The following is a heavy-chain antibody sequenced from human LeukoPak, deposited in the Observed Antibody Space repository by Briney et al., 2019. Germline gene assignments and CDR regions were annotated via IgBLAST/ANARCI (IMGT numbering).Heavy chain of an antibody. D-gene: IGHD2-15*01. V-gene: IGHV4-39*07. CDR1: GGSISSSSYY. CDR3: ARVPLGRAAVFDAFDI. J-gene: IGHJ3*02. CDR2: IYYSGST. Sequence: PSETLSLTCTVSGGSISSSSYYWGWIRQPPGKGLEWIGSIYYSGSTYYNPSLKSRVTISVDTPKNQFSLKLSSVTAADTAVYYCARVPLGRAAVFDAFDIWGQGTMVTVSS.